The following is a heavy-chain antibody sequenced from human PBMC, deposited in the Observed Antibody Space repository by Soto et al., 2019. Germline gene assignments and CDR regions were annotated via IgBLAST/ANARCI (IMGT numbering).Heavy chain of an antibody. V-gene: IGHV3-64*01. D-gene: IGHD6-19*01. CDR3: ARSQFPYYYYYMDV. J-gene: IGHJ6*03. Sequence: GGSLRLSCAASGFTFSSYAMHWVRQAPGKGLEYVSAISSNGGRTYYANSVKGRFTISRDNSKNTLYLQMGSLRAEDMAVYYCARSQFPYYYYYMDVWGKGTTVTVSS. CDR2: ISSNGGRT. CDR1: GFTFSSYA.